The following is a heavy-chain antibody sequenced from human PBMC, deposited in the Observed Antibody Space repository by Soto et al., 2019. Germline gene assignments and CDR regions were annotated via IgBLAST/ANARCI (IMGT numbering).Heavy chain of an antibody. J-gene: IGHJ4*02. Sequence: SETLSLTCTLSGASVSSAEYYWSWIRQPPGKGLEWIGYTYYSGGSYYNASLQRRVSISVDTSQNQFSLKLTSVTAADTAVYHCARLSGYDPAGAADRWGPGILVTVSS. D-gene: IGHD5-12*01. V-gene: IGHV4-30-4*01. CDR2: TYYSGGS. CDR1: GASVSSAEYY. CDR3: ARLSGYDPAGAADR.